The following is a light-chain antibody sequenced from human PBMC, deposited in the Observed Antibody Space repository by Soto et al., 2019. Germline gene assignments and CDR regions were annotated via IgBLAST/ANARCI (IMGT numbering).Light chain of an antibody. V-gene: IGLV6-57*03. CDR1: SGSIDSNY. Sequence: FMLTQPHSVSESPGRTVTISCTRSSGSIDSNYVQWYQQRPGSAPTIVIYEDNQRPSGVPDRFSGSIDSSSNSASLTISGLETEDEADYYCQSNDSGNWVFGGGTKLTVL. J-gene: IGLJ3*02. CDR3: QSNDSGNWV. CDR2: EDN.